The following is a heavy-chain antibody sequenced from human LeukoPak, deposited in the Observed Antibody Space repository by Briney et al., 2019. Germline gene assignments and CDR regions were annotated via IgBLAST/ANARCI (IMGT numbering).Heavy chain of an antibody. CDR1: GFTVSSNY. CDR3: ARDYELDDFWSGKGAGY. CDR2: ISSSGSTI. D-gene: IGHD3-3*01. Sequence: PGGSLRLSCAASGFTVSSNYMSWIRQAPGKGLEWVSYISSSGSTIYYADSVKGRFTISRDNAKNSLYLQMNSLRAEDTAVYYCARDYELDDFWSGKGAGYWGQGTLVTVSS. V-gene: IGHV3-11*04. J-gene: IGHJ4*02.